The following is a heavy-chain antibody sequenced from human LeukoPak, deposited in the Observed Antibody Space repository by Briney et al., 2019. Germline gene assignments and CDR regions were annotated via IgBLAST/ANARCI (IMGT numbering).Heavy chain of an antibody. J-gene: IGHJ4*02. D-gene: IGHD3-10*01. CDR3: ARDPMITMVRGSSDDY. CDR2: IYYSGST. V-gene: IGHV4-39*07. Sequence: SETLSLTCAVSGGSISSSSYYWGWIRQPPGKGREWIGSIYYSGSTYYNPSLKSRVTISVDTSKNQFSLKLSSVTAADTAVYYCARDPMITMVRGSSDDYWGQGTLVTVSS. CDR1: GGSISSSSYY.